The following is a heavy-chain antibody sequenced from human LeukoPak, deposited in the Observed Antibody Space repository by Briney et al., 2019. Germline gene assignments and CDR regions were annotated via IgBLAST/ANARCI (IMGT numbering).Heavy chain of an antibody. J-gene: IGHJ6*02. CDR1: GGSISSYY. Sequence: SETLSLTCTVSGGSISSYYWSWIRQPPGKGLERIGYIYYSGSTNYNPSLKSRVTISVDTSKNQFSLKLSSVTAADTAVYYCARSGSSGWSEPYYYYYGMDVWGQGTTVTVSS. CDR3: ARSGSSGWSEPYYYYYGMDV. V-gene: IGHV4-59*01. CDR2: IYYSGST. D-gene: IGHD6-19*01.